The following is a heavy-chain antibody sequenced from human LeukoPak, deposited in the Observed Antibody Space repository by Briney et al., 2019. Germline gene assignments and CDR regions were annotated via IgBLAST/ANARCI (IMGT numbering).Heavy chain of an antibody. D-gene: IGHD3-9*01. Sequence: PSETLSLTCAVYGGSFSGYYWSWIRQPPGKGLEWIGEINHSGSTNYNPSLKSRVTISVDTSKNQFSLKLSSVTAADTAVYYCARSLRGYDILTGYSSDWYFDLWGRGTLVTVSS. CDR2: INHSGST. V-gene: IGHV4-34*01. CDR3: ARSLRGYDILTGYSSDWYFDL. CDR1: GGSFSGYY. J-gene: IGHJ2*01.